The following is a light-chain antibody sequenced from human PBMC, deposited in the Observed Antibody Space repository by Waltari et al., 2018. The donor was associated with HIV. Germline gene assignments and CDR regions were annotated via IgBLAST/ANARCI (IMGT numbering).Light chain of an antibody. V-gene: IGLV2-14*01. Sequence: QSALTQPASVSGSPGQSITISCTGTSSDVGGYNYVSWYQQHPGKAPKLMIYDVSNRPSGVSNRFSCSKSGNTASRTISGLQAEDEADYYCSSYTSTYVFGTGTKVTVL. CDR3: SSYTSTYV. CDR2: DVS. J-gene: IGLJ1*01. CDR1: SSDVGGYNY.